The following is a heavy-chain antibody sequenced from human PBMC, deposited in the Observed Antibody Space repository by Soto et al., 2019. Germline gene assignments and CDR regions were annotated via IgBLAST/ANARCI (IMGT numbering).Heavy chain of an antibody. Sequence: SETPSLTCTVSGGSICSGGYYWSWIRQHPGKGLEWIGYIYYSGSTYYNPSLKSRVTISVDTSKNQFSLKLSSVTAADTAVYYCASCQSKRITMIVVAPGGYYFDYWGQGTLVTVSS. CDR2: IYYSGST. CDR3: ASCQSKRITMIVVAPGGYYFDY. D-gene: IGHD3-22*01. J-gene: IGHJ4*02. V-gene: IGHV4-31*03. CDR1: GGSICSGGYY.